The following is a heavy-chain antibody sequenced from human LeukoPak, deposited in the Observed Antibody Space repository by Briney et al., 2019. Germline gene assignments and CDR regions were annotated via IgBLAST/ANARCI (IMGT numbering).Heavy chain of an antibody. CDR1: GYIFTTYA. CDR3: ARDGDDYVWGSYCLGY. Sequence: AAVKVSCKASGYIFTTYAMHRVRQAPGQRLEWMGWINAGNGNTKYSQKFQGRVTITRDTSASTAYMELSSLRSEDTAVYYCARDGDDYVWGSYCLGYWGQGTLVTVSS. D-gene: IGHD3-16*02. V-gene: IGHV1-3*01. CDR2: INAGNGNT. J-gene: IGHJ4*02.